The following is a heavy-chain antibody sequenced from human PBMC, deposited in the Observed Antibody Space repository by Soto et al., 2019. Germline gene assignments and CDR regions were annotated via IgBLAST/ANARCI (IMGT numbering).Heavy chain of an antibody. CDR1: GESISNFY. V-gene: IGHV4-4*07. Sequence: SETLSLTCSVSGESISNFYWSWIRQPAGKGLEWIGHVHVSGGTNYNAPLQSRVTMSVDTSSNHVSLQLTSLTAADTAVYYCARDLYGWYPGYDLDVWGQGTTVTVSS. J-gene: IGHJ6*02. CDR3: ARDLYGWYPGYDLDV. D-gene: IGHD6-19*01. CDR2: VHVSGGT.